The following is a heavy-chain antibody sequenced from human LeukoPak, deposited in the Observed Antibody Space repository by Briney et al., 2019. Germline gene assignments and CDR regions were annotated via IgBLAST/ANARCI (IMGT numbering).Heavy chain of an antibody. J-gene: IGHJ2*01. V-gene: IGHV3-20*04. Sequence: GGSLRLSCATSGFTFDDYGMSWVRQAPGKGLEWVSDINWNGGSTGYADSVKGRFTISRDNVKNSLYLQMNSLRAEDTALYYCARNGRPIVVEWYFDLWGRGTLVTVSS. CDR1: GFTFDDYG. CDR2: INWNGGST. D-gene: IGHD3-22*01. CDR3: ARNGRPIVVEWYFDL.